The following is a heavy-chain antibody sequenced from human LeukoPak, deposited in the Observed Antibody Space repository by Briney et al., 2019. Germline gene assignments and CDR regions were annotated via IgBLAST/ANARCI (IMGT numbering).Heavy chain of an antibody. V-gene: IGHV1-69*06. J-gene: IGHJ6*03. CDR2: IIPIFGTA. CDR3: ARDRYSSSWYPRHYYYYMDV. D-gene: IGHD6-13*01. CDR1: GGTFSSYA. Sequence: SVKVSCKASGGTFSSYAISWVRQAPGQGLEWMGGIIPIFGTANYAQKFQGRVTITADKSTSTAYMELSSLRSEDTAVYYCARDRYSSSWYPRHYYYYMDVWGKGTTVTISS.